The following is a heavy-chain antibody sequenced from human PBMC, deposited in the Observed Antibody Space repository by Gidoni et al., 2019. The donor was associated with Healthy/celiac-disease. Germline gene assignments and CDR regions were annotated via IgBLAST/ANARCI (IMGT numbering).Heavy chain of an antibody. CDR2: INHSGST. J-gene: IGHJ6*02. CDR3: ARDYGDPHYGMDV. CDR1: GGSFSGYY. V-gene: IGHV4-34*01. D-gene: IGHD4-17*01. Sequence: QVQLQQWGAGLLKPSATLYLTCAVYGGSFSGYYWSWISQPPGKGLEWIGEINHSGSTNYNPSLKSRVTISVDTSKNQFSLKLSSVTAADTAVYYCARDYGDPHYGMDVWGQGTTVTVSS.